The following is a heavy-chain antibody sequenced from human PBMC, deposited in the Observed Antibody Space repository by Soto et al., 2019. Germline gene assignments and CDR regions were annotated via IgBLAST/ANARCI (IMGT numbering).Heavy chain of an antibody. J-gene: IGHJ5*02. Sequence: SETLSLTCTVSCGSIISYYWSWIRQPAGKGLEWIGRIYANGNSDYNPSLKSRVTVSIDTSKNQFSLKVTSVTAADTAVYYCARGAGPPWFDPWGQGTLVTVSS. CDR2: IYANGNS. CDR1: CGSIISYY. V-gene: IGHV4-4*07. CDR3: ARGAGPPWFDP.